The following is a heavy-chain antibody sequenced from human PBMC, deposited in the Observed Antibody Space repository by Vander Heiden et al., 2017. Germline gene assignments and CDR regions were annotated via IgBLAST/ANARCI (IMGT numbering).Heavy chain of an antibody. Sequence: QVQLQESGPGLVKPSETLSLTCTVSGGSISSYYWSWIRQPPGKGLEWIGYIYYSGSTNYNPSLKSRVTISVNTSKNQFSLKLSSVTAADTAVYHCAGGETYYYDSSGYYSRSDAFDIWGQGTMVTVSS. V-gene: IGHV4-59*01. CDR2: IYYSGST. D-gene: IGHD3-22*01. CDR3: AGGETYYYDSSGYYSRSDAFDI. J-gene: IGHJ3*02. CDR1: GGSISSYY.